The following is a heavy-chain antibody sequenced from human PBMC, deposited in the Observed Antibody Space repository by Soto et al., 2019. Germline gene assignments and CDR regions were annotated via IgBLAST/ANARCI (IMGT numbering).Heavy chain of an antibody. CDR1: GFTFSSNG. CDR2: ISIGSSTI. J-gene: IGHJ4*02. V-gene: IGHV3-48*02. Sequence: EVQLVESGGGLVQPGGSLRLSCEASGFTFSSNGMNWVRQAPGKGLEWVSFISIGSSTINYADSVRGRFTISRDNAKNSLYLQVSILRDEDPAVYYCARDWGIYDSDIRTHIPHLESWGQGTLVTVSS. D-gene: IGHD3-22*01. CDR3: ARDWGIYDSDIRTHIPHLES.